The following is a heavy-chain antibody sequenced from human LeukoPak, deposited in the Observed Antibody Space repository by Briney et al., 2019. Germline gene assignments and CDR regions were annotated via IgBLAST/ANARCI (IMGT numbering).Heavy chain of an antibody. J-gene: IGHJ4*02. CDR1: GYSFTNYR. CDR3: ARRTSDSSGFYLFDY. CDR2: IYPGDSDT. Sequence: GESLKISCKGSGYSFTNYRIGWVRQMPGKGLEWMGTIYPGDSDTRYSPSFQGQVTISVDKSISTAYLQWSSLKASDTAMYYCARRTSDSSGFYLFDYWGQGALVTVSS. D-gene: IGHD3-22*01. V-gene: IGHV5-51*01.